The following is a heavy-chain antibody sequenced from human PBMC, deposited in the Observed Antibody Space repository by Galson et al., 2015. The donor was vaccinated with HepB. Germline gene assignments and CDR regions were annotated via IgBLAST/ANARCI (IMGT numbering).Heavy chain of an antibody. D-gene: IGHD1-26*01. Sequence: SLRLSCAASGFTFSYHGMHWVPQAPGKGLEWVAVIWHDGRNEYYADSVAGRFTISRDNSKNTLYLEMNSLRAEDTAVYFCGRDGSYYEIDYWGQGTLVTVSS. CDR1: GFTFSYHG. V-gene: IGHV3-33*01. CDR2: IWHDGRNE. J-gene: IGHJ4*02. CDR3: GRDGSYYEIDY.